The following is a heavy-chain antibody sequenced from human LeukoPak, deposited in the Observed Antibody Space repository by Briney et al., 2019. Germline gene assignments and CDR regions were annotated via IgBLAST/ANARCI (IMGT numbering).Heavy chain of an antibody. V-gene: IGHV4-34*01. CDR2: INYSGST. J-gene: IGHJ2*01. Sequence: SETLSLTCAVYGGSFSGYYWSWIRQPPGKGLEWIGEINYSGSTNYNPSLKSRVTISVDTSKNQFSLKLSSATAADTAVYYCASSPFSGIRRKPIHWYFDLWGRGTLVTVSS. CDR1: GGSFSGYY. D-gene: IGHD3-10*01. CDR3: ASSPFSGIRRKPIHWYFDL.